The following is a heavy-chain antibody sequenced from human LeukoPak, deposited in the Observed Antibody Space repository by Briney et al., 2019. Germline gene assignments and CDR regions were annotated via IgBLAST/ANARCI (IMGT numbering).Heavy chain of an antibody. CDR1: GFTVSSNY. CDR3: ATTHQTGVVMMDY. CDR2: IYSGGST. D-gene: IGHD3-22*01. J-gene: IGHJ4*02. V-gene: IGHV3-66*01. Sequence: GGSLRLSCAASGFTVSSNYMSWVRQAPGKGLEWVSVIYSGGSTYYADSVKGRFTISRDNSKNTLYLQMNSLRAEDTAVYYCATTHQTGVVMMDYWGQGTLVTVSS.